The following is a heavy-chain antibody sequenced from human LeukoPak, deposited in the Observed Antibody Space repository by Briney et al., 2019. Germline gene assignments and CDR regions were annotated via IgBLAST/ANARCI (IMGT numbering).Heavy chain of an antibody. CDR1: GFTFSTYW. CDR3: VRDRPYTSGLSDY. Sequence: PGGSLRLSCAASGFTFSTYWMHWVRPGPGKRLVWVSRLSSDGSVTNYADSVKGRFTISRDNAKNTLYLQMNSLRAEDTAVYYCVRDRPYTSGLSDYWGQGTLVTVSS. D-gene: IGHD6-19*01. J-gene: IGHJ4*02. CDR2: LSSDGSVT. V-gene: IGHV3-74*01.